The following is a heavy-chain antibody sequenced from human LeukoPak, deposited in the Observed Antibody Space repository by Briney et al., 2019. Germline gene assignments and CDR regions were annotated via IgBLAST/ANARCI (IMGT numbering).Heavy chain of an antibody. CDR1: GGSISSYY. CDR2: IYYSGST. V-gene: IGHV4-59*01. J-gene: IGHJ4*02. Sequence: PSETLSLTCTVSGGSISSYYWSSIRPPLRKGLEWIGYIYYSGSTNYNPSLKSRVTISVDTSKNQFSLKLSSVTAADTAVYYCAARGAAAGKSDYWGQGTLVTVSS. D-gene: IGHD6-13*01. CDR3: AARGAAAGKSDY.